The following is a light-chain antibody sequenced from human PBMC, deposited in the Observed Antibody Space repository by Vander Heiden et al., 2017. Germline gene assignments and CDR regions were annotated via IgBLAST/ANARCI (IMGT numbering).Light chain of an antibody. V-gene: IGKV1-5*03. CDR1: QSISTW. CDR3: QHYNNYPEA. CDR2: EAS. J-gene: IGKJ1*01. Sequence: DIQMTQSPSTLSASVGDRVTITCRTSQSISTWLAWYQQKPGKAPKLLIYEASKLGSGVLPRSSSSGAGTQFILAISSLQPDDFATYYCQHYNNYPEAFGQGTKVEIK.